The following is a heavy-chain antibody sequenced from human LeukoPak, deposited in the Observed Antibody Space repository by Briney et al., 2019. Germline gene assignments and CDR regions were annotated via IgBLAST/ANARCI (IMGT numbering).Heavy chain of an antibody. CDR2: FDPEDGET. CDR1: GYTLTELS. Sequence: GASVKVSCKVSGYTLTELSMHWVRQAPGKGLEWMGGFDPEDGETIYAQKFQGRVTITADESTSTAYMELSSLRSEDTAVYYCARIGAIVGATGGGGYWGQGTLVTVSS. D-gene: IGHD1-26*01. V-gene: IGHV1-24*01. CDR3: ARIGAIVGATGGGGY. J-gene: IGHJ4*02.